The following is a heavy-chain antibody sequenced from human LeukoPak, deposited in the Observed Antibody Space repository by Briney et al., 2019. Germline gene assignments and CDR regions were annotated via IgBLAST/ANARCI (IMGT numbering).Heavy chain of an antibody. CDR1: GFTFNTYV. J-gene: IGHJ4*02. D-gene: IGHD3-10*01. CDR2: ISYDGSNK. V-gene: IGHV3-30*18. Sequence: GGSLRLSCAASGFTFNTYVMHWGRQAPGKGLEWVAAISYDGSNKYYADSVKGRFTISRDNSKDTLYLQMNSLRAEDTAVYYCAKDTSGSYLYWGQGTLVTVSS. CDR3: AKDTSGSYLY.